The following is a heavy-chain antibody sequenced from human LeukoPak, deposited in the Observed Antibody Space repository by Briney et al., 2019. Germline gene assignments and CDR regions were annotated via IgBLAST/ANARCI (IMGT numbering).Heavy chain of an antibody. CDR3: ARGGPLGDTNRFDF. D-gene: IGHD2-8*01. V-gene: IGHV3-7*01. J-gene: IGHJ4*02. CDR1: GFTFSSYW. Sequence: GGSLRLSCAASGFTFSSYWMSWVRQAPGKGLEWVANIKQDGSEKYYVDSVKGRFTISRDNSKNTVFLQMDNLRLDDTAVYYCARGGPLGDTNRFDFWGQGALVTVSS. CDR2: IKQDGSEK.